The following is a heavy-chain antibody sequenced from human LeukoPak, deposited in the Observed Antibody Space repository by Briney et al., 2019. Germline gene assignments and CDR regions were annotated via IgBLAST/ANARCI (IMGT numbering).Heavy chain of an antibody. J-gene: IGHJ3*02. V-gene: IGHV4-34*01. CDR1: GGSFSGYY. Sequence: SETLSLTCAVYGGSFSGYYWSWIRQPPGKGLEWIGEINHSGSTYYNPSLKSRVTISVDRSKNQFSLKLSSVTAADTAVYYCARERSRGAVRDAFDIWGQGTMVTVSS. CDR3: ARERSRGAVRDAFDI. D-gene: IGHD4-17*01. CDR2: INHSGST.